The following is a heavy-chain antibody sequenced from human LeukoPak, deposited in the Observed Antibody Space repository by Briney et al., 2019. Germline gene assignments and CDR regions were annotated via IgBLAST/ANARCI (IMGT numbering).Heavy chain of an antibody. V-gene: IGHV1-69*05. D-gene: IGHD5-24*01. CDR2: IIPIFGTA. J-gene: IGHJ4*02. CDR1: GGTFSSYA. Sequence: ASVKVSCKASGGTFSSYAISWVRQAPGQGLEWMGGIIPIFGTANYAQKFQGGVTITTDESTSTAYMELSSLRSEDTAVYYCARGVEMATIGVGYFDYWGQGTLVTVSS. CDR3: ARGVEMATIGVGYFDY.